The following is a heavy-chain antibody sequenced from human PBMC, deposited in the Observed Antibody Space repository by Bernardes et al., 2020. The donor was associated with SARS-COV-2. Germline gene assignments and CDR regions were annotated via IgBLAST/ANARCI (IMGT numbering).Heavy chain of an antibody. CDR2: IYYSGGT. V-gene: IGHV4-31*03. D-gene: IGHD3-16*01. J-gene: IGHJ5*02. CDR1: GGSISSGGYC. CDR3: ARGIKLLRLGEGWARWLDT. Sequence: SETLSLTCTVSGGSISSGGYCWSWIRQRPGKGLEWIGYIYYSGGTHYNPSLESRLALSVDTSKNQFSLNLNSVTAADTAVYYCARGIKLLRLGEGWARWLDTWGRGTPVTVSS.